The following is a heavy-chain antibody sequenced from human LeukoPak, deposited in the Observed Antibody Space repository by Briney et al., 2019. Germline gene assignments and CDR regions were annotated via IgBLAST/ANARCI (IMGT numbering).Heavy chain of an antibody. D-gene: IGHD6-13*01. V-gene: IGHV3-30*04. CDR3: AREYSSSWYYYYYGMDV. J-gene: IGHJ6*02. CDR1: GFTFSSYA. Sequence: GRSLRLSCAASGFTFSSYAVHWVRQAPGKGLEWVAVISHDGSNKYYADSVKGRFTISRDNSKNTLYLQMNSLRAEDTAVYYCAREYSSSWYYYYYGMDVWGQGTTVTVSS. CDR2: ISHDGSNK.